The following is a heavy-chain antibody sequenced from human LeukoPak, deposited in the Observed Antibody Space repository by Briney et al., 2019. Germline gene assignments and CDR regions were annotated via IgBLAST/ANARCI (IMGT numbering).Heavy chain of an antibody. CDR2: ISAYNGNT. CDR1: GYTFTSYG. D-gene: IGHD3-10*01. J-gene: IGHJ3*02. Sequence: ASVRVSCKASGYTFTSYGISWVRQAPGQGLEWMGWISAYNGNTNYAQKLQGRVTMTTDTSTSTVYMELRSLRSDDTAVYYCARKGVLLWFGGSHDAFDIWGQGTMVTVSS. V-gene: IGHV1-18*01. CDR3: ARKGVLLWFGGSHDAFDI.